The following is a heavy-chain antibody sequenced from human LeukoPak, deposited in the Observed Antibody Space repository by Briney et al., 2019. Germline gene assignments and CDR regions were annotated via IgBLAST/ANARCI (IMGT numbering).Heavy chain of an antibody. J-gene: IGHJ4*02. V-gene: IGHV4-34*01. D-gene: IGHD1-14*01. CDR1: GGSFSGYY. CDR2: INHSGST. CDR3: ARGRNYSY. Sequence: SETLSLTCAVYGGSFSGYYWSWIRQPPGKGLEWIGEINHSGSTNYNPSLKSRVTISVDTSKNQFSLKLSSVTAADTAVYYCARGRNYSYWGQGALVTVSS.